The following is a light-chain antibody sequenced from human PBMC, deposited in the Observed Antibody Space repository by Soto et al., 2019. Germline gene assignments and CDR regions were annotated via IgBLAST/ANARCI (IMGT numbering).Light chain of an antibody. CDR1: SGHSSYA. CDR3: QTWGTGIHVV. J-gene: IGLJ2*01. Sequence: QSVLIQSPSASASLGASVKLTCTLNSGHSSYAIAWHQQQPEKGPRYLMKLNSDGSHSKGDGIPDRFSGSSSGAERYLTISSLQAEDEAEYYCQTWGTGIHVVFGGGTQLTVL. CDR2: LNSDGSH. V-gene: IGLV4-69*01.